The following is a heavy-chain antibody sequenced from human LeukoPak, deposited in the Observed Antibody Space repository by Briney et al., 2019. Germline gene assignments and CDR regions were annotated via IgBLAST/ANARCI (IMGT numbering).Heavy chain of an antibody. Sequence: ASVKVSCKAAAYTFTSYAISLMRQAPGQGLEWMGWISTYNGNTNYPQKLQGRVTVTTDTSTTTAYMELSSLTSDDTAVYYCVREGRAPDVWGQGTTVTVSS. V-gene: IGHV1-18*01. J-gene: IGHJ6*02. CDR1: AYTFTSYA. CDR3: VREGRAPDV. CDR2: ISTYNGNT.